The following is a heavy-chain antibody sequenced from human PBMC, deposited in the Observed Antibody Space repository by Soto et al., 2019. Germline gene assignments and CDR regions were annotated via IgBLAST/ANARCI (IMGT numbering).Heavy chain of an antibody. Sequence: EVQLLESGGDLVQPGGSLRLSCAASGFTFSSYAMSWVRQAPGKGLEWVSAISASGARAYYADSVKGRFTFSRDNSKNTMDLQMNSLRGEDTAVYYSAKQGVVVTAIDYWGQGTLVTVSS. CDR1: GFTFSSYA. CDR2: ISASGARA. CDR3: AKQGVVVTAIDY. J-gene: IGHJ4*02. D-gene: IGHD2-21*02. V-gene: IGHV3-23*01.